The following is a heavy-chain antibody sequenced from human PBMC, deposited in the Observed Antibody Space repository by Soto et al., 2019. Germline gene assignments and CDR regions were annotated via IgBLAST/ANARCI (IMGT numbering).Heavy chain of an antibody. J-gene: IGHJ5*02. CDR1: GYSFTIYW. CDR3: GRVVSSSWSLSWFDP. Sequence: PGEALKISCKGSGYSFTIYWIGWVRQIPGKGLEWMGIIYPGDSDTRYSPSFQGQVTISADKSISTAYLQWSSLKASDTAMYYCGRVVSSSWSLSWFDPWGQGTLVTVSS. V-gene: IGHV5-51*01. CDR2: IYPGDSDT. D-gene: IGHD6-13*01.